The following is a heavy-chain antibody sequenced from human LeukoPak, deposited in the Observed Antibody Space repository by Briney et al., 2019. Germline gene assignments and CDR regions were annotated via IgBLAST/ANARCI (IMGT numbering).Heavy chain of an antibody. D-gene: IGHD2-2*01. CDR3: AREWGYCSSTSCYALDY. CDR1: GFTISSYA. CDR2: ISSSSSYI. J-gene: IGHJ4*02. Sequence: GGSLRLSCAVSGFTISSYAMSWVRQAPGKGLEWVSSISSSSSYIYYADSVKGRFTISRDNAKNSLYLQMNSLRAEDTAVYYCAREWGYCSSTSCYALDYWGQGTLVTVSS. V-gene: IGHV3-21*01.